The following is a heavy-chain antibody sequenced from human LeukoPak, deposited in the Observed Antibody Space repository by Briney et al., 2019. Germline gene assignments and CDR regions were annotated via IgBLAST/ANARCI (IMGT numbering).Heavy chain of an antibody. V-gene: IGHV1-69*13. CDR2: IIPIFGTA. CDR3: ARDRYYDSSGYRVFDY. D-gene: IGHD3-22*01. CDR1: GYTFTSYY. Sequence: SVKVSCKASGYTFTSYYMHWVRQAPGQGLEWMGGIIPIFGTANYAQKFQGRVTITADESTSTAYMELSSLRSEDTAVYYCARDRYYDSSGYRVFDYWGQGTLVTVSS. J-gene: IGHJ4*02.